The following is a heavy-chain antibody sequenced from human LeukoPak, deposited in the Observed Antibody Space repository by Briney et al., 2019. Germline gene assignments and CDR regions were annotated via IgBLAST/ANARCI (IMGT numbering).Heavy chain of an antibody. CDR3: ARIGHEDYDFDY. CDR1: GGSISSYY. V-gene: IGHV4-59*01. CDR2: IYHSGST. J-gene: IGHJ4*02. D-gene: IGHD3-16*01. Sequence: PSETLSLTCTISGGSISSYYWSWIRQPPGKGLEWIGYIYHSGSTNYNPSLKSRVTISVDTSKNQFSLKLSSVTAADTAVYYCARIGHEDYDFDYWGQGTLVTVSS.